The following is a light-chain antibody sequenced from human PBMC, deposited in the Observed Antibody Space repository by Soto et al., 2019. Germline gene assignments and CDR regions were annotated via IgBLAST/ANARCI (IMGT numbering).Light chain of an antibody. CDR2: KAS. J-gene: IGKJ1*01. Sequence: IQMTQSHSTLSGSVGDRVTITCQARQTISSWLAWYQQKPGKAPKLLIYKASTLKSGVPSRFSGSGSGTEFTLTISSLQPDDFATYYCQHYNSYSEAFGQGTKVERK. V-gene: IGKV1-5*03. CDR3: QHYNSYSEA. CDR1: QTISSW.